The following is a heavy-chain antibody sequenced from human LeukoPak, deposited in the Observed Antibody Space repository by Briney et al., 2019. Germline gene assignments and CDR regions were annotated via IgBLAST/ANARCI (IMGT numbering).Heavy chain of an antibody. Sequence: PGGSLRLSCAASGFTFSSYAMAWVRQAPGKGLEWVSAISGNGGSTYYADSVKGRFTISRDNSRNTLYLQMNSLRAEDTAVYYCARDIHDFWCGLGYFDYWGQGTLVTVSS. CDR1: GFTFSSYA. D-gene: IGHD3-3*01. J-gene: IGHJ4*02. CDR3: ARDIHDFWCGLGYFDY. V-gene: IGHV3-23*01. CDR2: ISGNGGST.